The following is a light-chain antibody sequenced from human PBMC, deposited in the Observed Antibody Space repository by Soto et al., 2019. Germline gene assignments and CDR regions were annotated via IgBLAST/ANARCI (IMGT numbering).Light chain of an antibody. J-gene: IGKJ1*01. CDR2: DAS. Sequence: TQSPSTLSASVGDRVTITCRASQSISNWLAWYQQKPGKAPKLLIYDASTLQSGVPSRFSGSGSGTEFTLTISSLQPDDFATYYCQQYDIYSRTFGQGTKV. V-gene: IGKV1-5*01. CDR3: QQYDIYSRT. CDR1: QSISNW.